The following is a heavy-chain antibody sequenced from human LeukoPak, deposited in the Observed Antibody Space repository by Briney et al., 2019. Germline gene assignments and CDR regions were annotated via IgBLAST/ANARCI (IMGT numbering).Heavy chain of an antibody. CDR2: ISGSGVST. D-gene: IGHD6-19*01. CDR1: GFTFSSYA. V-gene: IGHV3-23*01. Sequence: PGGSLRLSCAGSGFTFSSYAMSWVRQAPGKGLEWVSGISGSGVSTYYADSVKGRFTISRDNSKNTVYLQMNSLRAEDTAVYYCAKDLGYSSGWYRLYFDYWGQGTLVTVSS. CDR3: AKDLGYSSGWYRLYFDY. J-gene: IGHJ4*02.